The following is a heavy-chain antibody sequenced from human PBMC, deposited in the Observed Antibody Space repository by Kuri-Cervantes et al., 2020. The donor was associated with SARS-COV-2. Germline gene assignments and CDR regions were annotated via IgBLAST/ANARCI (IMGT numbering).Heavy chain of an antibody. CDR3: ARSRHCSSTSCYGWFDP. CDR2: IIPIFGTA. D-gene: IGHD2-2*01. V-gene: IGHV1-69*13. J-gene: IGHJ5*02. CDR1: GGTFSSYA. Sequence: SVKVSCKASGGTFSSYAISWVRQAPGQGLEWMGGIIPIFGTANYAQKFQGRVTITADESTSTAYMELSRLRSDDTAVYYCARSRHCSSTSCYGWFDPWGQGTLVTVSS.